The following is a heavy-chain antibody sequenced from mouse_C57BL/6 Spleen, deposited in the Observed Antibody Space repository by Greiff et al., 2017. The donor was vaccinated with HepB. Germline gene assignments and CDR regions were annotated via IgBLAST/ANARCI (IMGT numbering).Heavy chain of an antibody. Sequence: VKLMESGPELVKPGASVKISCKASGYAFSSSWMNWVKQRPGKGLEWIGRIYPGDGDTNYNGKFKGKATLTADKSSSTAYMQLSSLTSEDSAVYFCARGYYGSSYRWYFDVWGTGTTVTVSS. CDR1: GYAFSSSW. D-gene: IGHD1-1*01. CDR2: IYPGDGDT. V-gene: IGHV1-82*01. CDR3: ARGYYGSSYRWYFDV. J-gene: IGHJ1*03.